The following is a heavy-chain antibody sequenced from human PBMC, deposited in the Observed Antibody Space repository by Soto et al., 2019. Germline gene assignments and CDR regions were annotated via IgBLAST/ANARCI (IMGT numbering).Heavy chain of an antibody. D-gene: IGHD3-3*01. Sequence: QVQLQEAGPGLVKPSGTLSLTCAVSGCSISSSNWWSWVRQPPGKGLEWIGEIYHSGSTNYNPSLKRRVTISADKSKTRFSLKLSSVTAADTAVYYCARADDFWSCYHQYAFDLWVQETMVTVSS. CDR1: GCSISSSNW. V-gene: IGHV4-4*02. CDR2: IYHSGST. J-gene: IGHJ3*01. CDR3: ARADDFWSCYHQYAFDL.